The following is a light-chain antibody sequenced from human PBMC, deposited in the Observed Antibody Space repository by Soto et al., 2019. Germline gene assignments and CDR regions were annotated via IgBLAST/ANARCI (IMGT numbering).Light chain of an antibody. CDR2: VTS. J-gene: IGKJ5*01. CDR1: QGTSNY. CDR3: QQLKTYPYT. Sequence: DIQLTQSPSFLSVSVGDRVTITCRASQGTSNYLAWYQQKAGKAPKLLIYVTSTFQRGVPSRFSGSGSGTEFTLTISSLQPEDFATYYCQQLKTYPYTFGQGTRLEIK. V-gene: IGKV1-9*01.